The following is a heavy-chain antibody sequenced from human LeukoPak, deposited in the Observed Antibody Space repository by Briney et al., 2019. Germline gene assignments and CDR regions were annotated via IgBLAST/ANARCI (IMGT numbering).Heavy chain of an antibody. D-gene: IGHD3-22*01. V-gene: IGHV4-59*01. J-gene: IGHJ3*02. CDR3: ARVWGVTDFYDNRGAFDI. Sequence: SETLSLTCTVSGGSISSYYWSWIRQPPGKGLEWIGYIYYSGSTNYNPSLKSRVTISVDTSKNQFSLKLSSVTAADTAAYYCARVWGVTDFYDNRGAFDIWGQGTMVTVSS. CDR2: IYYSGST. CDR1: GGSISSYY.